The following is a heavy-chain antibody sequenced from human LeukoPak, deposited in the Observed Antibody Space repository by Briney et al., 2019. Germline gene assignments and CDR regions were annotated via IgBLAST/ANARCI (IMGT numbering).Heavy chain of an antibody. CDR2: IYTSGST. J-gene: IGHJ6*03. CDR3: ARAQYYYYYYMDV. Sequence: PSETLSLTCTVSGGSISSGAYYWSWIRQPAGKGLEWIGRIYTSGSTNYNPSLKSRVTISLDTSKNQFSLKLSSVTAADTAVYYCARAQYYYYYYMDVWGKGTTVTVSS. CDR1: GGSISSGAYY. V-gene: IGHV4-61*02.